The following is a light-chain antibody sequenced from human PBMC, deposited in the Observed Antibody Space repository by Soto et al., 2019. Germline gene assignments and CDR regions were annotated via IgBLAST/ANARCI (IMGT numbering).Light chain of an antibody. Sequence: DKVMTQSPATLSMSPGERATLSCRASQSVGSFLAWYQQKPGQAPRLLIYGASTSATGIPARFSGSGSGTEFTLTISSLQSEDFAVYYCQQYTNWPSWTFGQGTKVE. V-gene: IGKV3-15*01. CDR1: QSVGSF. J-gene: IGKJ1*01. CDR2: GAS. CDR3: QQYTNWPSWT.